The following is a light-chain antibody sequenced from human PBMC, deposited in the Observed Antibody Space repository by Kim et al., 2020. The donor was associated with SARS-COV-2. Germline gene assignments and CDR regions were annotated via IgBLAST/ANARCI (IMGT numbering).Light chain of an antibody. V-gene: IGLV3-1*01. CDR3: QAWDSNIVV. CDR1: KLGDKY. J-gene: IGLJ2*01. Sequence: SYELTQPPSVSVSPGQTASITCSGDKLGDKYAFWYQQKPGQSPVLVIYQHSKRPSGIPERFSGSNSGNTATLTISGTQAMDEADYYCQAWDSNIVV. CDR2: QHS.